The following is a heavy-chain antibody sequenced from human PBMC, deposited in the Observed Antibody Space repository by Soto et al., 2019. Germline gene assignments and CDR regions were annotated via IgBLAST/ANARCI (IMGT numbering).Heavy chain of an antibody. CDR2: ISGSGGST. CDR3: AKGGMVRGVTPGDY. Sequence: EVQLLESGGGLVQLGGSLRLSCAASGFTFSSYAMSWVRQAPGKGLEWVSAISGSGGSTYYADSVKGRFTISRDNSKNTLYLQMNSLRAEDTAVYYCAKGGMVRGVTPGDYWGQGTLVTVSS. V-gene: IGHV3-23*01. J-gene: IGHJ4*02. D-gene: IGHD3-10*01. CDR1: GFTFSSYA.